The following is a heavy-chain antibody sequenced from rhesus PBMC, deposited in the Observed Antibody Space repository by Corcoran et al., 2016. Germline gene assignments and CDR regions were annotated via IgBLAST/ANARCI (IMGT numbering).Heavy chain of an antibody. V-gene: IGHV4S10*01. J-gene: IGHJ3*01. CDR2: IYGSSMTT. CDR1: GGSISDNYR. Sequence: QAQLQESGPGMVKPSETLSLTCAVSGGSISDNYRWTGTRQPPGKGLEWIGYIYGSSMTTNYNPSLKSRVTITKDASKNQFSLKLSSVTAADTAVYSCAREGGRDGFDFWGPGLRVTVSS. CDR3: AREGGRDGFDF. D-gene: IGHD3-16*01.